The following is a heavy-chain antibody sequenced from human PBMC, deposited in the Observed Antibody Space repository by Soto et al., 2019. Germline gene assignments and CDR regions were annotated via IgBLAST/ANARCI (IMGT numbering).Heavy chain of an antibody. CDR1: GFTFSSYG. CDR3: AKDVVVGATTGLGDYYYYYGMDV. V-gene: IGHV3-30*18. J-gene: IGHJ6*02. D-gene: IGHD1-26*01. Sequence: QVQLVESGGGVVQPGRSLRLSCAASGFTFSSYGMHWVRQAPGKGLEWVAVISYDGSNKYYADSVKGRFTISRDNSKNTLYLQMNSLRAADTAVYYCAKDVVVGATTGLGDYYYYYGMDVWGQGNTVTVSS. CDR2: ISYDGSNK.